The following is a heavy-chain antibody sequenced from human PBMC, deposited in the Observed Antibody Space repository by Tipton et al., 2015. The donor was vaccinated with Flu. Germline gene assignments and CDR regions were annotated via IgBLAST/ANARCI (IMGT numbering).Heavy chain of an antibody. J-gene: IGHJ4*02. D-gene: IGHD3-3*01. CDR2: IYPYDSDI. V-gene: IGHV5-51*01. Sequence: VQLVQSGAEVRKAGESLKISCKGSGYDFTTYWIAWVRQMPGKGLEWMGIIYPYDSDIRPSPSFQGQVTLSVDKSISTAYLQWGRLRASDPAMFFCARGPPRRYGFWRGYPDYWGQGALVTVSS. CDR3: ARGPPRRYGFWRGYPDY. CDR1: GYDFTTYW.